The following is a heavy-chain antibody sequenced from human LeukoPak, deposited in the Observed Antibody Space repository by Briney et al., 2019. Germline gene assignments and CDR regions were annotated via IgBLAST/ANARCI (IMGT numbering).Heavy chain of an antibody. D-gene: IGHD3-9*01. Sequence: SETLSLTCAVYGGSFSGYYWSWIRQPPGKGLEWIGEINHSGSTNYNPSLKSRVTISVDTSKNQFSLKLSSVTAADTAVYYCARGLPRVRLRYFDWLSYYFDYWGQGTLVTVSS. CDR3: ARGLPRVRLRYFDWLSYYFDY. CDR2: INHSGST. CDR1: GGSFSGYY. V-gene: IGHV4-34*01. J-gene: IGHJ4*02.